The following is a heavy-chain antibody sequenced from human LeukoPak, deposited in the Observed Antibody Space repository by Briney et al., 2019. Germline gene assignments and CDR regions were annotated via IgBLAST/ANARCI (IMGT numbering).Heavy chain of an antibody. CDR2: ISSSSSYI. J-gene: IGHJ4*02. V-gene: IGHV3-21*01. Sequence: GGSLRLSCAASGFTFSSYSMNWVRQAPGKGLEGVSSISSSSSYIYYADSVKGRFTISRDNAKNSLYLQMNSLRAEDTAVYYCAGEDDSSGYPYDYWGQGTLVTVSS. CDR1: GFTFSSYS. CDR3: AGEDDSSGYPYDY. D-gene: IGHD3-22*01.